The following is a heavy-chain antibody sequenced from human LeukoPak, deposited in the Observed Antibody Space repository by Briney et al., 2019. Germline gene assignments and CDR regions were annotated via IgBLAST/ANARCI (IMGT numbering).Heavy chain of an antibody. J-gene: IGHJ3*02. CDR3: AKPIYCSSTSCYLNAFDI. V-gene: IGHV3-30*18. CDR1: GFTFSSYG. CDR2: MSYDGSNK. Sequence: GRSLRLSCAASGFTFSSYGMHWVRQAPGKGLEWVAVMSYDGSNKYYADSVKGRFTISRDNSKNTLYLQMNSLRAEDTAVYYCAKPIYCSSTSCYLNAFDIWGQGTMVTVSS. D-gene: IGHD2-2*01.